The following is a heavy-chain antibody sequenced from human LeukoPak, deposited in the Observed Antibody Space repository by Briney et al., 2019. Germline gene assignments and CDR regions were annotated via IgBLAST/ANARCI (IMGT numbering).Heavy chain of an antibody. CDR2: IYYSGST. V-gene: IGHV4-31*03. CDR1: GGSISSGTYY. CDR3: ARTLRYFDWLSPYPGVLGYFDY. D-gene: IGHD3-9*01. Sequence: SETLSLTCTVSGGSISSGTYYWSWIRQHPGKGLEWIGYIYYSGSTYYNPSLKSRVTISVDTSKNQFSLKLSSVTAADTAVYYCARTLRYFDWLSPYPGVLGYFDYWGQGTLVTVSS. J-gene: IGHJ4*02.